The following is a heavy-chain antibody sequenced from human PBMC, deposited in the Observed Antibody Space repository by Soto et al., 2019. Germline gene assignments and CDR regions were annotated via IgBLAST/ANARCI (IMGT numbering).Heavy chain of an antibody. Sequence: ASVKVSCKASGGTFTSYTISWVRQAPGQGLEWMGWIIAYNGKTNYAQKLQGRVTMTTDKSTSTAYMELRSLRSDDTAVYYCARDGLHILTGPGPGYWGQGTLVTVSS. CDR3: ARDGLHILTGPGPGY. V-gene: IGHV1-18*01. CDR2: IIAYNGKT. D-gene: IGHD3-9*01. J-gene: IGHJ4*02. CDR1: GGTFTSYT.